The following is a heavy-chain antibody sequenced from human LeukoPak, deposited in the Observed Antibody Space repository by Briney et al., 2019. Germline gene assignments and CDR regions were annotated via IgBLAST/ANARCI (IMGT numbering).Heavy chain of an antibody. CDR3: ANQGSSGYYPIDY. D-gene: IGHD3-22*01. J-gene: IGHJ4*02. CDR2: ISYDGSNK. Sequence: GGSLRLSCAASGFTFSSYGMHWVRQAPGKGLEGVAVISYDGSNKYYADSVKGRFTISRDNSKNTLYLQMNSLRAEDTAVYCCANQGSSGYYPIDYWGQGTLVTVSS. CDR1: GFTFSSYG. V-gene: IGHV3-30*18.